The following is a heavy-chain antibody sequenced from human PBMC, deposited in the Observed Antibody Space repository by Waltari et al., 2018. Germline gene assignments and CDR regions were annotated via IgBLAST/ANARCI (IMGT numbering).Heavy chain of an antibody. J-gene: IGHJ4*02. CDR2: SNATRGGT. CDR3: AIVSPWFGELGDDY. D-gene: IGHD3-10*01. CDR1: GYTFAGYY. Sequence: QGQLVQPGAEVKTPGASVKVSCTASGYTFAGYYMHWVRQAPGQGLEWMGRSNATRGGTNHPQRVQGRVTMTRDTSISTAYRELSRLRSDETALYYCAIVSPWFGELGDDYWGQGTPVTVSS. V-gene: IGHV1-2*02.